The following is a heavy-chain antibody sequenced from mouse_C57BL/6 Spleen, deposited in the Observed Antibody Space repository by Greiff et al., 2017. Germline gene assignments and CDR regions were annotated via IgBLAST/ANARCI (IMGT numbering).Heavy chain of an antibody. J-gene: IGHJ4*01. CDR3: AKQTPQGAMDY. Sequence: VMLVESGPGLVAPSPSLSITCTVSGFSLTSYGVDWVRQPPGKGLEWLGGRWGGGSTNYNSALMSRLSIRKDNSKSQVFLKMNSLQTDDTAMYYCAKQTPQGAMDYWGQGTSVTVSS. CDR1: GFSLTSYG. V-gene: IGHV2-9*01. CDR2: RWGGGST.